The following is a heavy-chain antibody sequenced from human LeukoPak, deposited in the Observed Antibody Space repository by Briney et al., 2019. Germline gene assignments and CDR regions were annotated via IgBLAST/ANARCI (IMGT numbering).Heavy chain of an antibody. J-gene: IGHJ4*02. Sequence: GGSLRLSCAASGFTFSSYSMNWVRQAPGKGLEWVSSISSSSSYIYYADSVKGRFTISRDNAKNSLYLQMNSLRAEDTALYYCARVRSGGSCYRSFDYWGQGTLVTVSS. CDR3: ARVRSGGSCYRSFDY. CDR2: ISSSSSYI. V-gene: IGHV3-21*04. CDR1: GFTFSSYS. D-gene: IGHD2-15*01.